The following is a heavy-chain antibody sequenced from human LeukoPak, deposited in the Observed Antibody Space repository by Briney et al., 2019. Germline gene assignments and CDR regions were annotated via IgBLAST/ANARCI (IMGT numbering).Heavy chain of an antibody. CDR1: GFTFSSYW. CDR3: ARDGDGTTDLDY. CDR2: ITSDGSDI. J-gene: IGHJ4*01. Sequence: YPGGSLRLSCAGSGFTFSSYWMHWVRQAPGKGLVWVSRITSDGSDIVYADSVKGRFTISRDNAKNTLYLQMNSLRVEDTAFYYCARDGDGTTDLDYWGQGALVTVSS. D-gene: IGHD1-1*01. V-gene: IGHV3-74*01.